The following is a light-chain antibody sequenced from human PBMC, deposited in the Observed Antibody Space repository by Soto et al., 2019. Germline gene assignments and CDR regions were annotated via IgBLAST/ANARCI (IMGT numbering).Light chain of an antibody. V-gene: IGLV2-14*01. CDR1: SSDVGGYNY. CDR2: EVS. CDR3: SSYTSSSTLYV. Sequence: QSALTQPASVSGSPGQSITISCTGTSSDVGGYNYVSWYQQHPGKAPKLMIYEVSNRPSGVSNRFSGSKSGNTASLTISGLQAEDEADYYGSSYTSSSTLYVFGTGTKLTVI. J-gene: IGLJ1*01.